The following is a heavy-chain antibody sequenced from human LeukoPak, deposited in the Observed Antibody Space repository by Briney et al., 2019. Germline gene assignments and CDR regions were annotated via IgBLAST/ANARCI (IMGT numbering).Heavy chain of an antibody. Sequence: GGSLRLSCEASEFTFGNYAMSWVRQAPGQGLEWVSSISGSGGDTYYGDTLKGRFTISRDNFKNTLYLQMNSLRAEDTALYYCAKAVGRYYYGSGSYWDSWGQGTLVTVSS. CDR2: ISGSGGDT. J-gene: IGHJ4*02. CDR1: EFTFGNYA. V-gene: IGHV3-23*01. CDR3: AKAVGRYYYGSGSYWDS. D-gene: IGHD3-10*01.